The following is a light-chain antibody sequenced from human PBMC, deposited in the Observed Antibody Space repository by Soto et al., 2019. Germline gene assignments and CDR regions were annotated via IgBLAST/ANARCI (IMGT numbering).Light chain of an antibody. CDR2: YVS. CDR3: SSYTSNSTWV. Sequence: QSALTQPASVSGSPGQSITISCTGTSSDVGGYQFVSWHQQHPGKAPKLMIFYVSNRPSGVSNRFSGSKSGNTASLTISGHQAEDEADYYCSSYTSNSTWVFGGGTKLTVL. CDR1: SSDVGGYQF. J-gene: IGLJ3*02. V-gene: IGLV2-14*03.